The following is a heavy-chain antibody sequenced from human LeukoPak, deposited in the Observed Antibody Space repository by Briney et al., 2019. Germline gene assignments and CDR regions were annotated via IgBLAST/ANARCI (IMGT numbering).Heavy chain of an antibody. Sequence: SETLSLTCAVSGYSITSSSWWGWIRQPPGKGLEWVGYIYHSGTTYYSPSLQSRVTMSVDTSKNQFSLKLSSVTAVDTAVYYCARKENVYYYFDYWGQGTLVTVSS. J-gene: IGHJ4*02. CDR2: IYHSGTT. CDR1: GYSITSSSW. V-gene: IGHV4-28*01. CDR3: ARKENVYYYFDY. D-gene: IGHD3-10*01.